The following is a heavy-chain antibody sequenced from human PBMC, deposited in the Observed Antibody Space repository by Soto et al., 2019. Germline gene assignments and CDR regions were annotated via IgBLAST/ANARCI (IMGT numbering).Heavy chain of an antibody. D-gene: IGHD6-13*01. CDR2: IEPNGSDK. CDR3: ARALGHSSSWYGDS. J-gene: IGHJ4*02. Sequence: LRLSCAGSVFSFSHYCMAWVRQAPGKGLEWVANIEPNGSDKFYVDSLRGRFTISRDNAKNSLYLQMNSLRAEDTAVYYCARALGHSSSWYGDSWGQGTPVTSPQ. V-gene: IGHV3-7*01. CDR1: VFSFSHYC.